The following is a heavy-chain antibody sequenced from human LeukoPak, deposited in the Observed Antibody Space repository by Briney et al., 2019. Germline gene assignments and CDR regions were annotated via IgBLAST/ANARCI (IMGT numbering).Heavy chain of an antibody. CDR2: ITPILGIA. CDR1: GGTSSSYG. Sequence: SVKVSCKASGGTSSSYGFSWVRQAPGQGLEWMGRITPILGIANYAQKFQGRATITADKSTSTAYMELSSLRSDDTAVYYCARDGQGHIVATIDLDYYYGMDVWGQGTTVTVSS. J-gene: IGHJ6*02. D-gene: IGHD5-12*01. CDR3: ARDGQGHIVATIDLDYYYGMDV. V-gene: IGHV1-69*04.